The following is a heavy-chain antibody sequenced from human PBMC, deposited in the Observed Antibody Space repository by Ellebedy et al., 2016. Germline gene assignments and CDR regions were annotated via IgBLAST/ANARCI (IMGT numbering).Heavy chain of an antibody. Sequence: SETLSLTCTVSGGSISSYYWSWIRQPPGKGLEWIGEINHSGSTNYNPSLNSRVTISVDTSKNQFSLKLSSVTAADTAVYYCARALRPFDYWGQGTLVTVSS. J-gene: IGHJ4*02. CDR3: ARALRPFDY. CDR2: INHSGST. CDR1: GGSISSYY. V-gene: IGHV4-34*01.